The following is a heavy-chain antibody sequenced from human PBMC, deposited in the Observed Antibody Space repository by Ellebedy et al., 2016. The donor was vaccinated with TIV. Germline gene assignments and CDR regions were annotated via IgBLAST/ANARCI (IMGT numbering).Heavy chain of an antibody. D-gene: IGHD1-26*01. CDR3: ARGPRGRYGPARHFDY. V-gene: IGHV4-39*06. CDR1: GGSISSSSYY. CDR2: IYYSGCT. J-gene: IGHJ4*02. Sequence: MPSETLSLTCTVSGGSISSSSYYWGWIRQPPGKGLEWSGSIYYSGCTYYNPSLKSRVTISVDTSKNQFALKLSSVTAADTAVYYCARGPRGRYGPARHFDYWGQGTLVTVSS.